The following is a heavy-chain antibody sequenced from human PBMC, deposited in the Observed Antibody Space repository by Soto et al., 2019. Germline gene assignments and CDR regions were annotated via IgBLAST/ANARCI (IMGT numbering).Heavy chain of an antibody. Sequence: EVQLLESGGGLVQPGGSLRLSCAASGFTFSIYVMTWVRQAPGKGLEWVSAISGSGGRTYYADSVKGRFTISRDNSKDTLYLQMNSLRAEDTAVYYCAKDINFVVPAGIDYWGQGTLVPVSS. CDR1: GFTFSIYV. CDR3: AKDINFVVPAGIDY. CDR2: ISGSGGRT. D-gene: IGHD2-2*01. J-gene: IGHJ4*02. V-gene: IGHV3-23*01.